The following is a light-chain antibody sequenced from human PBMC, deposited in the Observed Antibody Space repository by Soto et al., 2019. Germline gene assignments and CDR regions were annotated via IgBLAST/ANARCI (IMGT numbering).Light chain of an antibody. CDR1: QSISNW. V-gene: IGKV1-5*01. CDR3: QHYNSYSEA. J-gene: IGKJ1*01. CDR2: DAS. Sequence: IQMTQSPSTLSASVGDRVTITCRASQSISNWLAWYQQKPGKAPKLLIYDASSLESGVPSRFSGSGSGTDFTLTISSLQPDDFATYYCQHYNSYSEAFGQGTKVDIK.